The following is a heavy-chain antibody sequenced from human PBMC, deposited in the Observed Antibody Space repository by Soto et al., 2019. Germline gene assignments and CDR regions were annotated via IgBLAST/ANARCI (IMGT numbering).Heavy chain of an antibody. J-gene: IGHJ4*02. CDR2: IYHGEST. CDR3: ARAEGGIFDY. CDR1: GGSISSGGYS. V-gene: IGHV4-30-2*01. Sequence: QLQLQESGSGLVKPSQTLSLTCAVSGGSISSGGYSWSWIRQPPGKGLEWIGYIYHGESTYYNPALKSRVTISVDRSKNQFSLKLSSVTAADTAVYYCARAEGGIFDYWGQGTLVTVSS.